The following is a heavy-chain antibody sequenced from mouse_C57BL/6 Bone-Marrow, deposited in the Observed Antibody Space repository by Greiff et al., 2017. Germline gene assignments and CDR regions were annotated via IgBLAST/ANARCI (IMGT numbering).Heavy chain of an antibody. CDR3: AKGIIASVVAYFDY. J-gene: IGHJ2*01. Sequence: QVQLQQPGAELVKPGASVKLSCKASGYTFTSYWMQWVKQRPGQGLEWIGELDPSNCYTNYNQKFKGKATLTVDTSSSTAYMQLSSLTSEDSAVYYCAKGIIASVVAYFDYWGQGTTLTVSS. V-gene: IGHV1-50*01. CDR2: LDPSNCYT. D-gene: IGHD1-1*01. CDR1: GYTFTSYW.